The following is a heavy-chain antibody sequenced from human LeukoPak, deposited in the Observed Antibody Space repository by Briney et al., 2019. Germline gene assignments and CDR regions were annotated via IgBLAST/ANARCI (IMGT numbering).Heavy chain of an antibody. V-gene: IGHV3-21*01. CDR2: ISSSSSYI. Sequence: GGSLRLSCAASGFTFSSYSMNWVRQAPGKGLEWVSSISSSSSYIYYADSVKGRFTISRDNAKNSLYLQMNSLRAEDTAVYYCARDDSGDYAGFDYWGQGTLVTVSS. CDR1: GFTFSSYS. J-gene: IGHJ4*02. D-gene: IGHD4-17*01. CDR3: ARDDSGDYAGFDY.